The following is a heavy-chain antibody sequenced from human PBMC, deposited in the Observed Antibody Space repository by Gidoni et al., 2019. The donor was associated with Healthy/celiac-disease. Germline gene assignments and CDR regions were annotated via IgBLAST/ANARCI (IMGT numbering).Heavy chain of an antibody. J-gene: IGHJ4*02. CDR3: ARVKSGSLDY. V-gene: IGHV3-7*03. CDR2: IKQDGSEK. D-gene: IGHD1-26*01. Sequence: EVQLVESGGGLVQPGGSLRLSCDASGFTFSSYWMSWVRQAPGKGLEWVANIKQDGSEKYYVDSVKGRFTISRDNAKNSLYLQMNSLRAEDTAVYYCARVKSGSLDYWGQGTLVTVSS. CDR1: GFTFSSYW.